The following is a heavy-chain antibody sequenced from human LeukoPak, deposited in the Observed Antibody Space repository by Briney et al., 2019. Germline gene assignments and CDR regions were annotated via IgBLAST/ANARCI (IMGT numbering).Heavy chain of an antibody. Sequence: ASVKVSCKASGGTFSSYAISWVRQAPGQGLEWMGGIIPIFGSSNYAQKFQGRVTITADESTTTAYMELSRLKSDDTAVYYCARTGYSTTWWHFDFWGQGSQVIVSS. J-gene: IGHJ4*02. CDR1: GGTFSSYA. D-gene: IGHD6-13*01. CDR2: IIPIFGSS. CDR3: ARTGYSTTWWHFDF. V-gene: IGHV1-69*01.